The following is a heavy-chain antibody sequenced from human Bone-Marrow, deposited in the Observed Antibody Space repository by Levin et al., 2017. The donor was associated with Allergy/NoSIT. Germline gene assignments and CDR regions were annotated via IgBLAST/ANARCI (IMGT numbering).Heavy chain of an antibody. D-gene: IGHD3-10*01. Sequence: PGGSLRLSCRVSGSGYTLTQLSIHWVRQAPGKGLQWMGGFDPEDDKAIYAQMFQGRVSMTDDTSAYTAYLDLSSLRSDDTAVYYCATAFGGNFSLHEYFHHWGQGTLVTVSS. CDR2: FDPEDDKA. CDR3: ATAFGGNFSLHEYFHH. V-gene: IGHV1-24*01. J-gene: IGHJ1*01. CDR1: GSGYTLTQLS.